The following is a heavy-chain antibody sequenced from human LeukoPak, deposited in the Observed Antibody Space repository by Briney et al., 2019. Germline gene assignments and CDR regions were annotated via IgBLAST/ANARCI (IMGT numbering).Heavy chain of an antibody. CDR1: GYTFTSYG. CDR3: ASTATDIVVVPAATDAFDI. V-gene: IGHV1-18*01. CDR2: ISAYNGNT. J-gene: IGHJ3*02. Sequence: ASVKVSCKASGYTFTSYGISWVRQAPGQGLEWMGWISAYNGNTNYAQKLQGRVTMTTDTSTSTAYMEPRSLRSDDTAVYYCASTATDIVVVPAATDAFDIWGQGTMVTVSS. D-gene: IGHD2-2*01.